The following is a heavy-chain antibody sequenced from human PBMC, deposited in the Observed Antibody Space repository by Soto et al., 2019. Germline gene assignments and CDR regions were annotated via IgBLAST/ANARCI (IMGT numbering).Heavy chain of an antibody. CDR1: GFTFDDYA. J-gene: IGHJ4*02. CDR2: ISWNSGSI. Sequence: PGGSLRLSCAASGFTFDDYAMHWVRQAPGKGLEWVSGISWNSGSIGYADSVKGRFTISRDNAKNSQYLQMNSLRAEDTALYYCAKVGGYDFWSPFDYWGQGTLVTVSS. V-gene: IGHV3-9*01. CDR3: AKVGGYDFWSPFDY. D-gene: IGHD3-3*01.